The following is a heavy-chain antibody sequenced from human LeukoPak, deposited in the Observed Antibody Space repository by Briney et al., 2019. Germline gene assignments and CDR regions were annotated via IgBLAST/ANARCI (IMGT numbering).Heavy chain of an antibody. J-gene: IGHJ4*02. CDR1: GYSISSGYY. CDR2: IYHSGST. Sequence: SETLSLTCTVFGYSISSGYYWGWIRQPPGKGLEWIGSIYHSGSTYYNPSLKSRVTISVDSSKNQFSLKLSSVTAADTAVYYCARGGGGASSSVYWGQGTLVTVSP. V-gene: IGHV4-38-2*02. D-gene: IGHD6-6*01. CDR3: ARGGGGASSSVY.